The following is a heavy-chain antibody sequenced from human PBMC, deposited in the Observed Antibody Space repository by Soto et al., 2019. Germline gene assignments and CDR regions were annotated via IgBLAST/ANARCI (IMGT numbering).Heavy chain of an antibody. V-gene: IGHV1-18*04. Sequence: ASVKVSCKASGYTFTSYGISWVRQAPGQGLEWMRWISAYNGNTNYAQKLQGRVTMTTDTSTSTAYMELRSLRSDDTAVYSCARGPGIVGATKNDYWGQGTLVTVSS. CDR3: ARGPGIVGATKNDY. J-gene: IGHJ4*02. CDR1: GYTFTSYG. CDR2: ISAYNGNT. D-gene: IGHD1-26*01.